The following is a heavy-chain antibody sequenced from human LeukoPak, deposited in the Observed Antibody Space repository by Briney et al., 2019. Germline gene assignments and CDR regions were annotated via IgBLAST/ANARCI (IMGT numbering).Heavy chain of an antibody. D-gene: IGHD6-13*01. J-gene: IGHJ4*02. CDR1: GFTFSHYG. V-gene: IGHV3-23*01. CDR2: ISGSGGST. Sequence: PGGSLRLSCAASGFTFSHYGMHWVRQAPGKGLEWVSAISGSGGSTYYADSVKGRFTISRDNSKNTLYLQMNSLRAEDMAVYYCAKDQQQLPRGYFDYWGQGTLVTVSS. CDR3: AKDQQQLPRGYFDY.